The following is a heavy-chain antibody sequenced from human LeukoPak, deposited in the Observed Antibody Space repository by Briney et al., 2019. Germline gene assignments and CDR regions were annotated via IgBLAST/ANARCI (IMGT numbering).Heavy chain of an antibody. CDR3: ARERTGYCSSTSCSPFDY. CDR1: GFTFSSYA. D-gene: IGHD2-2*01. V-gene: IGHV3-30-3*01. CDR2: ISYDGSNK. Sequence: QTGGSLRLSCAASGFTFSSYAMHWVRQAPGKGLEWVAVISYDGSNKYYADSVKGRFTISRDNSKNTLYLQMNSLRAEDTAVYYCARERTGYCSSTSCSPFDYWGQGTLVTVSS. J-gene: IGHJ4*02.